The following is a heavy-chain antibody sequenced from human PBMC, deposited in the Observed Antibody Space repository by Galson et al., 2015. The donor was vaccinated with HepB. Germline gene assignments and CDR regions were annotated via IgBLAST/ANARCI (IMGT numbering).Heavy chain of an antibody. Sequence: SVKVSCKASGYTFTTYSMHRVRQAPGQRLEWMGWINGDKGNTRYSQKFQGRVTITRDISATTAYMELSSLSSEDTAVYYCARPRSVSAIFGRDRGPEYYLEYWGQGTLVTVSS. V-gene: IGHV1-3*01. CDR3: ARPRSVSAIFGRDRGPEYYLEY. J-gene: IGHJ4*02. CDR1: GYTFTTYS. CDR2: INGDKGNT. D-gene: IGHD2-8*01.